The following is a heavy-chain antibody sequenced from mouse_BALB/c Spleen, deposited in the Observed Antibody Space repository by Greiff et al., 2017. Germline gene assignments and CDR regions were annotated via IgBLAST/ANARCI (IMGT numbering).Heavy chain of an antibody. D-gene: IGHD2-14*01. J-gene: IGHJ3*01. CDR1: GYSFTGYF. Sequence: EVKVVESGPELVKPGASVKISCKASGYSFTGYFMIWVKQSHGKSLEWIGRINPYNGDTFYNQKFKGKATLTVDKSSSTAHMELLSLTSEDSAVYYCGRYRGAYWGQGTLVTVSA. V-gene: IGHV1-37*01. CDR2: INPYNGDT. CDR3: GRYRGAY.